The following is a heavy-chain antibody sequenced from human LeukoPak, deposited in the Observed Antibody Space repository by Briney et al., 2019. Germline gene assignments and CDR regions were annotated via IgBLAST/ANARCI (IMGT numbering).Heavy chain of an antibody. V-gene: IGHV1-2*02. CDR1: GYTFTGYY. Sequence: ASVTVPCKASGYTFTGYYMHWVRQAPGQGLEWMGWINPNSGGTHYSQEFQGRFTMTRDTSISTVYMELSGLRSGDTAVYYCASVYSSGWNFHYWGQGTLVTVSS. J-gene: IGHJ4*02. CDR2: INPNSGGT. CDR3: ASVYSSGWNFHY. D-gene: IGHD6-19*01.